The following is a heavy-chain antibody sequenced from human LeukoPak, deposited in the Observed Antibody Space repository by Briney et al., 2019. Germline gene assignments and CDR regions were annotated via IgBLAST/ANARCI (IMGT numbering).Heavy chain of an antibody. D-gene: IGHD2-15*01. Sequence: ASVKVSRKASGYTFTGYYMHWVRQAPGQGLEWMGWINPNSGGTNYAQKFQGRVTMTRDTSISTAYMELSRLRSDDTAVYYCARGSYLVVVAATYYNWFDPWGQGTLVTVSS. J-gene: IGHJ5*02. CDR1: GYTFTGYY. CDR2: INPNSGGT. V-gene: IGHV1-2*02. CDR3: ARGSYLVVVAATYYNWFDP.